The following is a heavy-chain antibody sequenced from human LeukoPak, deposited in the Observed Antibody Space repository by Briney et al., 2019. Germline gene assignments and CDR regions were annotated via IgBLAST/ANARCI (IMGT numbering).Heavy chain of an antibody. CDR1: GYTLTELS. Sequence: ASVKVSCKVSGYTLTELSMHWVRQAPGKGLEWMGGFDPEDGETIYAQKFQGRVTMTEDTSTDTAYMELSSLRSEDTAVYYCATVEYSVSYRERIYYFDYWGQGTLVTVSS. V-gene: IGHV1-24*01. CDR3: ATVEYSVSYRERIYYFDY. D-gene: IGHD1-26*01. CDR2: FDPEDGET. J-gene: IGHJ4*02.